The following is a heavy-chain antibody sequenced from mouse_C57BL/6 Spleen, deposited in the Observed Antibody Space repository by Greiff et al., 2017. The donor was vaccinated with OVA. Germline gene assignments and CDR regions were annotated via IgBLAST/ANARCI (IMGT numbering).Heavy chain of an antibody. Sequence: VQLQQSGPVLVKPGASVKMSCKASGYTFTDYYMNWVKQSHGKSLEWIGVINPYNGGTSYNQKFKGKATMTVDKSSSTAYMELNSLTSEDSAVYYCARSRYGSSDYFDYWGQGTTLTVSS. CDR2: INPYNGGT. J-gene: IGHJ2*01. CDR3: ARSRYGSSDYFDY. CDR1: GYTFTDYY. V-gene: IGHV1-19*01. D-gene: IGHD1-1*01.